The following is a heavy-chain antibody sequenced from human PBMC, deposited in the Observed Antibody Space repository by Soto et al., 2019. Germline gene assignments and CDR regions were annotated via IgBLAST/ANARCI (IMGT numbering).Heavy chain of an antibody. CDR1: GDSVSSTSAA. Sequence: SQTLSLTCAISGDSVSSTSAAWNLIRQSPSRGLEWLGGTYYRSKWSKDYALSVKSRISITPDTSKNQFSLQLNSVTPEDTAIYYCARGHSGYFYYWGQGTLVTVSS. CDR3: ARGHSGYFYY. CDR2: TYYRSKWSK. V-gene: IGHV6-1*01. J-gene: IGHJ4*02.